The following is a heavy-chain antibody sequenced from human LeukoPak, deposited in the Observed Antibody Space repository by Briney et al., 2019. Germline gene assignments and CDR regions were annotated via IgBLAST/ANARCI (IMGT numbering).Heavy chain of an antibody. CDR3: AKVREPQAAAGDWFDP. CDR2: ISGSGGST. Sequence: GGSLRLSCAASGFTFSSYWMSWVRQAPGKGLEWVPAISGSGGSTYYADSVKGRFTISRDNSKNTLYLQMNSLRAEDTAVYYCAKVREPQAAAGDWFDPWGQGTLVTVSS. CDR1: GFTFSSYW. D-gene: IGHD6-13*01. J-gene: IGHJ5*02. V-gene: IGHV3-23*01.